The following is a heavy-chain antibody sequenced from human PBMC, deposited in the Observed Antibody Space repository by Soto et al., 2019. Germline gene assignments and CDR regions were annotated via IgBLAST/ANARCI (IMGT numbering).Heavy chain of an antibody. CDR3: ARDQLPVVPGVDYVGY. CDR1: GYTFTSYG. V-gene: IGHV1-18*01. D-gene: IGHD1-1*01. J-gene: IGHJ4*02. CDR2: ISAYNDDT. Sequence: QVQLVQSGPEVKKPGASVKVSCKAAGYTFTSYGITWVRQAPGQGLEWMGWISAYNDDTNYAQKFLSRVTMTAYTSTSTAYIELRSLSSADTALYHGARDQLPVVPGVDYVGYWGQGTLVTVSS.